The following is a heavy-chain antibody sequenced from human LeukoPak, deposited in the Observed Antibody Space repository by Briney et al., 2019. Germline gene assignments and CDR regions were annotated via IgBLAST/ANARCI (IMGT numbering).Heavy chain of an antibody. CDR2: ISGSGGST. CDR1: GFTFSNYA. V-gene: IGHV3-23*01. CDR3: AKVEGASKASVY. D-gene: IGHD1-1*01. J-gene: IGHJ4*02. Sequence: PGGSLRLSCAAAGFTFSNYAMTWVRQAPGKGLEWVSSISGSGGSTYYADSVKGRLTISRDNSKNTLYLQMYSLRAEDTAVYYCAKVEGASKASVYWGQGALVTVSS.